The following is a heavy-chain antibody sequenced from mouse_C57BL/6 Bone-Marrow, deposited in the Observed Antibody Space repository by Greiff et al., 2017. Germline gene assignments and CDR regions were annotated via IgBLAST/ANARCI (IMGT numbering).Heavy chain of an antibody. J-gene: IGHJ1*03. CDR2: IYPRSGNT. V-gene: IGHV1-81*01. Sequence: LVESGAELARPGASVKLSCKASGYTFTSYGISWVKQRTGQGLEWIGEIYPRSGNTYYNEKFKGKATLTADKSSSTAYMELRSLTSEDAAVYFCARERYSNFVGYFDVWGTGTTVTVSS. CDR1: GYTFTSYG. D-gene: IGHD2-5*01. CDR3: ARERYSNFVGYFDV.